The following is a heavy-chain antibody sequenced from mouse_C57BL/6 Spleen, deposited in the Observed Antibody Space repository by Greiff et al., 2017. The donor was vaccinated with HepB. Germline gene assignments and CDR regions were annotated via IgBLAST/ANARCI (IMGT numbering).Heavy chain of an antibody. V-gene: IGHV1-81*01. Sequence: QVQLQQSGAELARPGASVKLSCKASGYTFTSYGISWVKQRTGQGLEWIGEIYPRSGNTYYNEKFKGKATLTADKSSSTAYMELRSLTSEDSAVYFCARAPMITTVVATSFEVWGTGTTVTVSA. J-gene: IGHJ1*03. CDR3: ARAPMITTVVATSFEV. CDR2: IYPRSGNT. CDR1: GYTFTSYG. D-gene: IGHD1-1*01.